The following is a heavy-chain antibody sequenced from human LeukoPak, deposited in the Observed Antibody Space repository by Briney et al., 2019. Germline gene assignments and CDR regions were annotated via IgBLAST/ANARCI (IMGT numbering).Heavy chain of an antibody. J-gene: IGHJ4*02. CDR2: INHSGST. V-gene: IGHV4-34*01. CDR3: ASGQYYDLWSGYYVD. Sequence: SETLSLTCAVYGGSFSGHYWSWIRQPPGKGLEWIGEINHSGSTNYNPSLESQVTISVDTSKNHFSLKLSSVTDADTAVYYCASGQYYDLWSGYYVDWGQGTLLTVSA. D-gene: IGHD3-3*01. CDR1: GGSFSGHY.